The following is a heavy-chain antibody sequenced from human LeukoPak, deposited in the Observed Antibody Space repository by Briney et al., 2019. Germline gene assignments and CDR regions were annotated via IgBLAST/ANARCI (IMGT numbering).Heavy chain of an antibody. CDR3: ARTPPLWFGES. V-gene: IGHV4-4*07. CDR2: IYTSGST. J-gene: IGHJ4*02. CDR1: GGSISYY. Sequence: SETLSLTCTVSGGSISYYWSWIRQPAGKGLGGIGRIYTSGSTNYNPSLKSRVTISVDTSKNQFSLKLSSVTAADTAVYYCARTPPLWFGESWGQGTLVTVSS. D-gene: IGHD3-10*01.